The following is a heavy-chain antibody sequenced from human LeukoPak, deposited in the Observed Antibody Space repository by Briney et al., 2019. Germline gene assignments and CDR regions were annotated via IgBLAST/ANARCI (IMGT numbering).Heavy chain of an antibody. CDR1: GFIFSNFW. CDR2: INSDGRTT. Sequence: HAGGSLRLSCAASGFIFSNFWMHWVRQVPGKGLVWVSHINSDGRTTDYADSVRGRFTISRDNAKNTLYLQMNRLRAEDTAVYYCASVGHIAGTGDYWGQGTLVTVSS. D-gene: IGHD6-13*01. CDR3: ASVGHIAGTGDY. J-gene: IGHJ4*02. V-gene: IGHV3-74*01.